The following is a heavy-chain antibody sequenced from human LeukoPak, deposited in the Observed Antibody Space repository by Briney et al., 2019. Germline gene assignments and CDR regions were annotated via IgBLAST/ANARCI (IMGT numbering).Heavy chain of an antibody. CDR1: GGSISSGDYY. J-gene: IGHJ4*02. Sequence: SQTLSLTCTVSGGSISSGDYYWGWIRQPPGKGLEWIVYIYYSGSTYYNPSLKSRVTISADTSKNQFSLKLSSMTAADTAVYYCARLYGSYYENYFDYWGQGTLVTVSS. CDR2: IYYSGST. D-gene: IGHD1-26*01. CDR3: ARLYGSYYENYFDY. V-gene: IGHV4-30-4*08.